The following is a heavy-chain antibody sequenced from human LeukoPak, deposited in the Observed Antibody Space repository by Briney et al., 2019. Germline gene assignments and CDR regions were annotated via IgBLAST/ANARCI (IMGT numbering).Heavy chain of an antibody. CDR3: AKDPYDFWSGYYYNFDY. J-gene: IGHJ4*02. D-gene: IGHD3-3*01. CDR2: ISYDGSNK. Sequence: GRSLRLSCAASGFTFSSYGMHWVRQAPGKGLEWAAAISYDGSNKYYADSVKGRFTISRDNSKNTLYLQMNSLRAEDTAVYYCAKDPYDFWSGYYYNFDYWGQGTLVTVSS. CDR1: GFTFSSYG. V-gene: IGHV3-30*18.